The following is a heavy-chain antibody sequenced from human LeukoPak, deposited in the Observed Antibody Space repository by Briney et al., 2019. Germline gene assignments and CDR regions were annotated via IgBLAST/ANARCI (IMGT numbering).Heavy chain of an antibody. J-gene: IGHJ6*03. D-gene: IGHD2-15*01. CDR2: ISAYNGNT. Sequence: ASVKVSCKASGYTFTSYGISWVRQAPGQGLEWMGWISAYNGNTNYAQKLQGRVTMTTDTSTSTAYMELRSLRSDDTAVYYCARDSRVVAATNYYYYMDVWGKGTTVTVSS. V-gene: IGHV1-18*01. CDR3: ARDSRVVAATNYYYYMDV. CDR1: GYTFTSYG.